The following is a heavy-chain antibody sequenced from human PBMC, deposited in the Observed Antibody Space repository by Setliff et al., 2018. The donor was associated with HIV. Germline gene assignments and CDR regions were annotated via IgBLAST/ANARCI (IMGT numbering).Heavy chain of an antibody. CDR1: GGAISSRSYY. D-gene: IGHD6-13*01. V-gene: IGHV4-39*07. Sequence: SETLSLTCTVSGGAISSRSYYWGWIRQPPAKGLEWIGSIYYSGSTKYNPSLKSRLTISVDTSKNQFSLKLRSVTAADTAVYYCTKGRGHDSIGAGHWFDPWGQGTLVTVSS. CDR3: TKGRGHDSIGAGHWFDP. CDR2: IYYSGST. J-gene: IGHJ5*02.